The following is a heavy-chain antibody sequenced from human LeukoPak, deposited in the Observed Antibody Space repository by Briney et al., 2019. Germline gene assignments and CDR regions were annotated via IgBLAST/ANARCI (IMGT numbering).Heavy chain of an antibody. Sequence: GGSLRLSCAASGFTFSSYAMSWVRQAPGKGLEWVSAISGSGGSTYYADSVKGRFTISRDNSKNTLYLQMNSLRAEDTAVYYCAKGLEYYYDSSYAFDIWGQGTLVTVSS. D-gene: IGHD3-22*01. CDR2: ISGSGGST. J-gene: IGHJ3*02. CDR3: AKGLEYYYDSSYAFDI. V-gene: IGHV3-23*01. CDR1: GFTFSSYA.